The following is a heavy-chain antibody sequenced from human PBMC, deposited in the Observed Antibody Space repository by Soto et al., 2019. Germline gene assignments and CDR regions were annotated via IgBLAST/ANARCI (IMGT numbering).Heavy chain of an antibody. CDR3: ARDVQDDFWSGYRRLGFDP. CDR2: IYYSGST. Sequence: LSLTCTVSGGSISSGDYYWSWIRQPPGKGLEWIGYIYYSGSTYYNPSLKSRVTISVDTSKNQFSLKLSSVTAADTAVYYCARDVQDDFWSGYRRLGFDPWGQGTLVTVSS. D-gene: IGHD3-3*01. V-gene: IGHV4-30-4*01. CDR1: GGSISSGDYY. J-gene: IGHJ5*02.